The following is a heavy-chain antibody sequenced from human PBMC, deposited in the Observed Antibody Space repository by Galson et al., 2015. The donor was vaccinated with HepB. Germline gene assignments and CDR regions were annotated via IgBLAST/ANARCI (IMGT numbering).Heavy chain of an antibody. J-gene: IGHJ6*03. CDR3: ARGDSGDSYYMDV. V-gene: IGHV4-34*01. CDR2: INHSGIT. Sequence: SEPLSLTCAVNGGSFSGFFWAWIRQPPGKGLEWIGEINHSGITHYNPSLKSRVTISVDTSKNQFSLKLNSVTAADTAVYFCARGDSGDSYYMDVWGKGTTVTVSS. CDR1: GGSFSGFF. D-gene: IGHD4-17*01.